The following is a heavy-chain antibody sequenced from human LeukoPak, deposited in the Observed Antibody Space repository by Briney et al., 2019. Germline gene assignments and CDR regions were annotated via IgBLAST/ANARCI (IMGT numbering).Heavy chain of an antibody. V-gene: IGHV3-23*01. CDR2: FSASGHYI. D-gene: IGHD2-2*01. Sequence: GGSLKLSCEASGFTFGSFAMSWVRQAPGKGLDWLSGFSASGHYIYQADSVKGRFTISRDNSKNTLYIEMNSLRAEDTAVYYCARDGSWGDYQFYFYMDVWGKGTTVTVSS. CDR3: ARDGSWGDYQFYFYMDV. J-gene: IGHJ6*03. CDR1: GFTFGSFA.